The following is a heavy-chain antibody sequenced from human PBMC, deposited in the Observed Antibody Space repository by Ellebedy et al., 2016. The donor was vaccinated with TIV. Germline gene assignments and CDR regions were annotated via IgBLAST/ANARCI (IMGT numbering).Heavy chain of an antibody. CDR1: RILYSNYA. Sequence: ASVKVSXKASRILYSNYAVSWVRQAPGQGLEWMGGVIPIYGTSNYAQRFQGRVTITADESTRTVYMEVSSLRSEDTAIYYCARGGCSDSTCYAGYYYYPMDVWGQGTTVTVSS. CDR3: ARGGCSDSTCYAGYYYYPMDV. D-gene: IGHD2-2*01. CDR2: VIPIYGTS. J-gene: IGHJ6*02. V-gene: IGHV1-69*13.